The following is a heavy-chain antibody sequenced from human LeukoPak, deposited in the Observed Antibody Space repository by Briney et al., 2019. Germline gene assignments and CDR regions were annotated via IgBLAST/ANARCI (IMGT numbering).Heavy chain of an antibody. J-gene: IGHJ4*02. Sequence: GGSLRLSCAASGFTFSSYEMNCISSSGSTIYYADSVKGRFTISRDNAKNSLYLQMNSLRDEDTAVYYCARGGSGYSYGKIDSWGQGILVTVSS. CDR3: ARGGSGYSYGKIDS. D-gene: IGHD5-18*01. V-gene: IGHV3-48*03. CDR2: ISSSGSTI. CDR1: GFTFSSYE.